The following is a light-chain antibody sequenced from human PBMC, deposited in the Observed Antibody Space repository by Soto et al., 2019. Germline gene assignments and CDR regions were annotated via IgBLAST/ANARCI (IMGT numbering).Light chain of an antibody. Sequence: DIQMTQSPSTLSAFVGDRVTITCRASQTINIWLAWFQQKPGKVPKLLIYEASSLQSGVPSRFSGSVSGTEFTLTISSLQPEDSATYYCQQYGSYLWTFGQGTKVEIK. CDR1: QTINIW. J-gene: IGKJ1*01. CDR3: QQYGSYLWT. CDR2: EAS. V-gene: IGKV1-5*01.